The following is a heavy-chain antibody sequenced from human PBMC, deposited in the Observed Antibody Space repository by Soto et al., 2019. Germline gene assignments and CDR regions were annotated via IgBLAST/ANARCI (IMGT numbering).Heavy chain of an antibody. J-gene: IGHJ5*02. CDR1: GGTFSSYA. V-gene: IGHV1-69*13. CDR3: ARGGVPAAISWLDP. CDR2: IIPIFGTA. Sequence: ASVKVSCKASGGTFSSYAISWVRQAPGQGLEWMGGIIPIFGTANYAQKFQGRVTITADESTSTAYMGLSSLRSEDTAVYYCARGGVPAAISWLDPWGQGTMVTVYS. D-gene: IGHD2-2*02.